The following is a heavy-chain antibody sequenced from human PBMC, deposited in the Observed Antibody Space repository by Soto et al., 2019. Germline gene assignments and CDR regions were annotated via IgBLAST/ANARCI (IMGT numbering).Heavy chain of an antibody. CDR3: ASDLSGRADV. J-gene: IGHJ6*02. V-gene: IGHV3-74*02. CDR2: MNEDGGTT. D-gene: IGHD3-10*01. Sequence: EVQLVESGGGLVRPGGSLRLSCAASGFTFGSYWMHWVRQAPGKGLVWVSRMNEDGGTTDYAASVKGRFTISRDNAKNTLYLQMNSLRVEDTAVYYCASDLSGRADVWGQGTTVTVSS. CDR1: GFTFGSYW.